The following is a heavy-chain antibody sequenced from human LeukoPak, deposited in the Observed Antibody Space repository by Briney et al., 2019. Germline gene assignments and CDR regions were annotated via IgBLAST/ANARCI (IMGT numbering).Heavy chain of an antibody. V-gene: IGHV1-18*04. Sequence: ASVKVSCKPSGYTFTSFGISWVRQAPGQGLERMGWIGAYNGDTNYAQKFQGRVTMTTDTSTSTAYMDLRSLRSDDTAVYYCTRDHCRGDNCPSFDYWGQGTPVTVSS. CDR2: IGAYNGDT. CDR1: GYTFTSFG. J-gene: IGHJ4*02. CDR3: TRDHCRGDNCPSFDY. D-gene: IGHD2-15*01.